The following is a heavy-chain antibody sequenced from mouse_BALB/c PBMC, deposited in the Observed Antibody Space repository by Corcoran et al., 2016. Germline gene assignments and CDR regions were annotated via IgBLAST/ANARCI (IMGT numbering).Heavy chain of an antibody. CDR1: GFNIKDTY. J-gene: IGHJ1*02. V-gene: IGHV14-3*02. CDR3: ANGDCYFDV. Sequence: EVQLQQSGAELVKPGASVKLSCTASGFNIKDTYMHWVKQRPEQGLEWIGRIDPANGNTKYDPKFQGKATITADTSSNTAYLQLSSLTSEDTAVYYCANGDCYFDVWGAGTTVNVPS. CDR2: IDPANGNT.